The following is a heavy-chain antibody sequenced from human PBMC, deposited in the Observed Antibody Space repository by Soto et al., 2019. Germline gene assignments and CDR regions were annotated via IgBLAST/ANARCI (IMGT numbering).Heavy chain of an antibody. J-gene: IGHJ5*02. D-gene: IGHD6-13*01. CDR2: INAGNGNT. V-gene: IGHV1-3*01. CDR1: GYTFTSYA. CDR3: ARAGSSWYPYNWFDP. Sequence: QVQLVQSGAEVKKPGASVKVSCKASGYTFTSYAMHWVRQAPGQRLEWMGWINAGNGNTKYSQKFQGRVTITRDTSASTAYMELSSLRSEDTAVYYCARAGSSWYPYNWFDPWGQGTLVTVSS.